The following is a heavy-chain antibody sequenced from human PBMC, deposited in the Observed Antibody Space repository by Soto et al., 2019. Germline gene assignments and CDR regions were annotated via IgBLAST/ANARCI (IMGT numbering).Heavy chain of an antibody. V-gene: IGHV3-23*01. D-gene: IGHD3-3*01. J-gene: IGHJ4*02. Sequence: GGSLRLSCAASGFTFSSYAMSWVRQAPGKGLEWVSAISGSGGSTYYADSGKGRFTISRDNSKNTLHLQMNSLRAEDTAVYYCAKDPPSSYYDFWSGYYVWGQGTLVTVSS. CDR3: AKDPPSSYYDFWSGYYV. CDR1: GFTFSSYA. CDR2: ISGSGGST.